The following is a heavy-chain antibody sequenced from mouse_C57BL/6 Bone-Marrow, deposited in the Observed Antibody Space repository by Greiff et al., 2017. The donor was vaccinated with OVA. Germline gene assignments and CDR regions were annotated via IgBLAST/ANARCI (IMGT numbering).Heavy chain of an antibody. J-gene: IGHJ4*01. CDR3: VNSPEDY. Sequence: EVKVEESGGGLVQPKGSLKLSCAASGFSFNTYAMNWVRQAPGKGLEWVARIRSKSNNYATYYADSVKDRFTISRDDSESMLYLQMNNLKTEDTAMYYCVNSPEDYWGQGTSVTVSS. CDR2: IRSKSNNYAT. V-gene: IGHV10-1*01. CDR1: GFSFNTYA.